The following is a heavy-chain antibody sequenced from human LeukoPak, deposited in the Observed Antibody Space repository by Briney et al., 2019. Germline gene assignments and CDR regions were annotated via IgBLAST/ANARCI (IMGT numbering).Heavy chain of an antibody. D-gene: IGHD5-12*01. CDR2: INPNSGGT. V-gene: IGHV1-2*02. CDR3: ARDCVATIELSYYYGMDV. J-gene: IGHJ6*02. CDR1: GYTFTSHY. Sequence: GASVKVSCKASGYTFTSHYMHWVRQAPGQGLEWMGWINPNSGGTNYAQKFQGRVTMTRDTSISTAYMELSRLRSDDTAVYYCARDCVATIELSYYYGMDVWGQGTTVTVSS.